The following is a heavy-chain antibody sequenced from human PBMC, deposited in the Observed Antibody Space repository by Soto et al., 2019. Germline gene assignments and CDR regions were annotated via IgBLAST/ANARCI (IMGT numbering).Heavy chain of an antibody. V-gene: IGHV3-23*01. J-gene: IGHJ6*02. CDR1: ECNFSSGA. CDR3: AKGRSYYYYYGVDV. Sequence: GSLRLSGAGSECNFSSGAMGWVRQAPGKGLEWVSDIIDSGGSTYYADSVKGRFTISRDNSKSTLYLQMNSLRAEDTALYYCAKGRSYYYYYGVDVWGQGTTVTVSS. CDR2: IIDSGGST.